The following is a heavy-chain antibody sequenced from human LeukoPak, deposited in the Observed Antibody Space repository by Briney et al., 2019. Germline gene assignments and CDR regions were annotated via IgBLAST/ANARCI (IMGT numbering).Heavy chain of an antibody. J-gene: IGHJ4*02. CDR2: IYYSGST. CDR1: GGSISSSSYY. V-gene: IGHV4-39*02. CDR3: ARGGYCGGDCYFYY. D-gene: IGHD2-21*02. Sequence: SETLSLTCTVSGGSISSSSYYWGWIRQPPGKGLEWVGSIYYSGSTYYNPSQKSHVTITVDTSKNHFALKLSSVPAADTAVYYCARGGYCGGDCYFYYWGQGTLVTVSS.